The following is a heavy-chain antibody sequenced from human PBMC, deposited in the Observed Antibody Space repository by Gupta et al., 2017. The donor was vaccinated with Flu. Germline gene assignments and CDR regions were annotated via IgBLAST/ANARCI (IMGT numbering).Heavy chain of an antibody. V-gene: IGHV5-51*06. CDR2: HYPGDSET. Sequence: VSQVPGKGLESRGLHYPGDSETGYSPSFQGQVTSSADKSISTAYLKWSTLKASDTAIYYCASHIDGAGSWRHFWGLGTLVTVSS. J-gene: IGHJ4*02. D-gene: IGHD6-19*01. CDR3: ASHIDGAGSWRHF.